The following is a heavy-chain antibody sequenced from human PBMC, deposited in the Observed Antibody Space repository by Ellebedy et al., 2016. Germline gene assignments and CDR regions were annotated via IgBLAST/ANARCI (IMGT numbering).Heavy chain of an antibody. CDR2: ISYDGSNK. CDR3: ASDYYGDYGFGDY. Sequence: GGSLRLSCAASGFTFSSYDMHWVRQAPGKGLEWVAVISYDGSNKYYADSVKGRFTISRDNSKNTLYLQMNSLRAEDTAVYSCASDYYGDYGFGDYWGQGTLVTVSS. CDR1: GFTFSSYD. J-gene: IGHJ4*02. D-gene: IGHD4-17*01. V-gene: IGHV3-30-3*01.